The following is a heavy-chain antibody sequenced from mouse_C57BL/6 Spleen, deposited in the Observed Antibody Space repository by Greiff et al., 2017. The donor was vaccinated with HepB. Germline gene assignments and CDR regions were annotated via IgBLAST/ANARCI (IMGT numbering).Heavy chain of an antibody. J-gene: IGHJ3*01. CDR1: GYSITSGYD. Sequence: EVHLLESGPGMVKPSQSLSLTCTVTGYSITSGYDWHWIRHFPGNKLEWMGYISYSGSTNYNPSLKSRISITHDTSKNHFFLKLNSVTTEDTATYYCARGGLLAWFAYWGQGTLVTVSA. D-gene: IGHD2-3*01. CDR2: ISYSGST. V-gene: IGHV3-1*01. CDR3: ARGGLLAWFAY.